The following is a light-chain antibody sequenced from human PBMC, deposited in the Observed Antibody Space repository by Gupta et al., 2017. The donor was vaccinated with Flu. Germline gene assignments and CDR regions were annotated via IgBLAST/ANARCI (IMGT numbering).Light chain of an antibody. V-gene: IGLV3-25*02. J-gene: IGLJ2*01. CDR1: ALPKQY. CDR3: QSADSSGTYVV. Sequence: SYELTQQPSVPVSPGQTARITCSGDALPKQYAYWYQQKPGQAPVLVIYKASERPSGIPERFSGSSSETTVTLTIGGVQAEDEADYYCQSADSSGTYVVFGGGTKLTVL. CDR2: KAS.